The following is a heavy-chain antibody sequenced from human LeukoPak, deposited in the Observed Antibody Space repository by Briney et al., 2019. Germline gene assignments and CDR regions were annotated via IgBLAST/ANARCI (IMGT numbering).Heavy chain of an antibody. Sequence: GESLKISCKGSGFTFSTYSFAWVCQMPGKGLEWMGVIYAGDSSTRYSPSFQGQVTIPVDKSISTAYLQWSSLKASDSAIYYCARHSCYDSWGQGTLVTVSS. CDR2: IYAGDSST. D-gene: IGHD3-16*01. CDR3: ARHSCYDS. CDR1: GFTFSTYS. J-gene: IGHJ4*02. V-gene: IGHV5-51*01.